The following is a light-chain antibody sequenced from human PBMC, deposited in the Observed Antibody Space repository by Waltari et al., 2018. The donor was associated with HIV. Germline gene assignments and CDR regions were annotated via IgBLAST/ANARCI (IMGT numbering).Light chain of an antibody. CDR1: TTY. V-gene: IGLV1-47*01. CDR3: ATWGDNLSGPVV. J-gene: IGLJ3*02. Sequence: QSVLTQPPSASGTPGQRVTISCSGTTTYVHWYQQLPGAAPKLLIYRNNQRPSGVPARFSGSTSGTSASLSISGLRSEDEAEYFCATWGDNLSGPVVFGVGTKLTVL. CDR2: RNN.